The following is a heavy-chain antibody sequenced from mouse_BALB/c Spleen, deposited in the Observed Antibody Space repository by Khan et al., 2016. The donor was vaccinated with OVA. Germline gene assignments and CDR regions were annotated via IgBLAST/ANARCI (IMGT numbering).Heavy chain of an antibody. V-gene: IGHV1-4*01. D-gene: IGHD2-14*01. CDR3: AREGAYYRNDGGFAY. Sequence: QVQLQQSGAELARPGASVKMSCKASGYTFTSYTIHWVKQRPGQGLEWIGYINPSSVYTNYNQKFKDKATLTADKSSSTAYMQLSSLTSEDSAVYDCAREGAYYRNDGGFAYWGQGTLVTVSA. CDR2: INPSSVYT. J-gene: IGHJ3*01. CDR1: GYTFTSYT.